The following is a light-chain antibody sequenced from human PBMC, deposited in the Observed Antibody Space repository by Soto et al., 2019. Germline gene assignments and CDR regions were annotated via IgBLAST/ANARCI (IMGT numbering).Light chain of an antibody. Sequence: QSVLTQPASVSGSPGQSITISCTGSNSDVGSYNFVSWYQQHPGKAPKLIIYEGTKRPSGVSNRFSGSKSGNTASLTISGLQAEDEADYYCCSYAGSRTVVFGTGTKVTVL. J-gene: IGLJ1*01. CDR3: CSYAGSRTVV. V-gene: IGLV2-23*01. CDR2: EGT. CDR1: NSDVGSYNF.